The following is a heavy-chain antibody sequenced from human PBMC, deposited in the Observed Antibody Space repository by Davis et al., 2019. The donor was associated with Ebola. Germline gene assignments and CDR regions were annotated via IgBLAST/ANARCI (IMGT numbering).Heavy chain of an antibody. D-gene: IGHD1-14*01. CDR2: IYSGGST. CDR3: ARDDRGHFDY. Sequence: GESLKISCAASGFTVSSNYMSWVRQAPGKGLEWVSVIYSGGSTYYADSVKGRFTISRDNSKNTLYLQMNSLRAEDTAVYYCARDDRGHFDYWGQGTLVTVSS. CDR1: GFTVSSNY. J-gene: IGHJ4*02. V-gene: IGHV3-53*01.